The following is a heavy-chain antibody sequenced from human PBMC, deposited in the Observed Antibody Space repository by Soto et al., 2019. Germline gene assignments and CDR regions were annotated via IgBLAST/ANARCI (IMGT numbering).Heavy chain of an antibody. CDR2: INSDGSST. J-gene: IGHJ4*02. Sequence: PGGSLRLSCAASGFTFSSYWMHWVRQAPGKGLVWVSRINSDGSSTSYADSVKGRFTISRDNAKNTLYLQMNSLRAEDTAVYYCARFTPITVAALDYWGQGTLVTVAS. CDR3: ARFTPITVAALDY. D-gene: IGHD6-19*01. V-gene: IGHV3-74*01. CDR1: GFTFSSYW.